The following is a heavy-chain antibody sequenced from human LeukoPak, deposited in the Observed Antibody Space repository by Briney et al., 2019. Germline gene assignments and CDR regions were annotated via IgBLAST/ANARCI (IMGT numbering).Heavy chain of an antibody. J-gene: IGHJ5*02. V-gene: IGHV1-69*13. CDR2: IIPIFGTA. Sequence: ASVKVSCKASRGTFSSYAITWVRQAPGQGLEWMGGIIPIFGTANYAQKFQGRVTTTADEFTSTAYMELSSLRSEDTAVYYCARVAGGRYCSSTSCYMRGWFDPWGQGTLVTVSS. CDR1: RGTFSSYA. CDR3: ARVAGGRYCSSTSCYMRGWFDP. D-gene: IGHD2-2*02.